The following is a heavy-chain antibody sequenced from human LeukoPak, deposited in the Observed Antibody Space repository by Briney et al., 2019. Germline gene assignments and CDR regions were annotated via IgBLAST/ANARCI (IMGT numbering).Heavy chain of an antibody. D-gene: IGHD3-22*01. CDR2: IKQDGSEK. V-gene: IGHV3-7*01. J-gene: IGHJ4*02. CDR1: GFTLSSYW. CDR3: ARVEYYDSSGYTY. Sequence: GGSLRLSYAASGFTLSSYWMSWVRQAPGKGLEWVANIKQDGSEKYYVDSVKGRFTISRDNSKNSLYLQMNSLRAEDTAVYYCARVEYYDSSGYTYWGQGTLVTVSS.